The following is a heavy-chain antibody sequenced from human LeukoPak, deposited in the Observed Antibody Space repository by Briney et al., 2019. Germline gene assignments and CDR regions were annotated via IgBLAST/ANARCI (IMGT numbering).Heavy chain of an antibody. J-gene: IGHJ6*02. CDR2: ISSSSSYI. CDR3: ARDLRITMIVVVIPDYYYYGMDV. Sequence: GGSLRLSCAASRLTFSTYSMSWVRQAPGKGLEWVSSISSSSSYIYYADSVKGRFTISRDNAKNSLYLQMNSLRAEDTAVYYCARDLRITMIVVVIPDYYYYGMDVWGQGTTVTVSS. CDR1: RLTFSTYS. D-gene: IGHD3-22*01. V-gene: IGHV3-21*01.